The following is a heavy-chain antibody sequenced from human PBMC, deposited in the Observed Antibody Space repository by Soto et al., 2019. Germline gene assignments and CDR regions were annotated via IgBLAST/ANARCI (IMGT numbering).Heavy chain of an antibody. CDR2: INPNSGGT. V-gene: IGHV1-2*04. CDR3: ARDLHNWSPAPGDY. CDR1: GYTFTGYY. D-gene: IGHD1-20*01. Sequence: ASVKVSCKASGYTFTGYYMHWVRQAPGQGLEWMGWINPNSGGTNYAQKFQGWVTMTRDTSISTAYMELSRLRSDDTAVYYCARDLHNWSPAPGDYWGQGTLVTVSS. J-gene: IGHJ4*02.